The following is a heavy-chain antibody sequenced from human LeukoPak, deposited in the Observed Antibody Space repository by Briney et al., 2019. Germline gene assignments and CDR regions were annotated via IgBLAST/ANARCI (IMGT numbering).Heavy chain of an antibody. Sequence: SVKVSCKASGGTFSSYAISWVRQAPGQGLEWMGRIIPILGIANYAQKFQGRVTITADKSTSTAYMELSSLRSEDTAVYYCARDRVAVSTNYYYYYMDDWGKGTTVTVSS. D-gene: IGHD2-15*01. CDR3: ARDRVAVSTNYYYYYMDD. V-gene: IGHV1-69*04. CDR2: IIPILGIA. J-gene: IGHJ6*03. CDR1: GGTFSSYA.